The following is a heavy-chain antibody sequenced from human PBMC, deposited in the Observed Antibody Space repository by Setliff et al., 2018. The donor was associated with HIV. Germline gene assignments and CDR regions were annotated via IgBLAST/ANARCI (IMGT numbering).Heavy chain of an antibody. V-gene: IGHV3-7*01. J-gene: IGHJ5*01. CDR1: GFTVTTYW. D-gene: IGHD3-16*01. CDR3: ARGGANPSWFDS. Sequence: PGGSLRLSWAASGFTVTTYWMSWVRQAPGKGLEWVANIKQDGSEKYYLDSVKGRFTNSRDNAKNTLYLQMDSLRAEDTAVYYCARGGANPSWFDSWGQGTMVTVSS. CDR2: IKQDGSEK.